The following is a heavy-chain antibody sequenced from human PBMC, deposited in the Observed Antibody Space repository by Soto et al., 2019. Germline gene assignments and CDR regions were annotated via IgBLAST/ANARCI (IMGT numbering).Heavy chain of an antibody. CDR2: IYHGGST. CDR3: ARTVPIGYGMDV. D-gene: IGHD2-15*01. V-gene: IGHV4-4*02. CDR1: GDSISSSSW. J-gene: IGHJ6*02. Sequence: QVQLQESGPGLVKPSGTLSLTCAVSGDSISSSSWWSWVRQSPGKGPEWIGGIYHGGSTNYNPSLKSRVTISVDTSKNQFSLKLSSVTAADTAVYYCARTVPIGYGMDVWGQGTTVTVSS.